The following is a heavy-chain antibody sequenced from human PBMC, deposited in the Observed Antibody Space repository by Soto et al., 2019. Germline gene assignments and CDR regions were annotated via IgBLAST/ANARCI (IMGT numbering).Heavy chain of an antibody. D-gene: IGHD6-25*01. CDR3: ARVKANRPALDMDV. CDR1: GYIFTSYS. Sequence: QVQVVQSGAEVKKAGDTVKVSCKASGYIFTSYSMHWVRQAPGQRLEWMGCINGGNGNTRYSQKFHDRVTITRDPSANTAYMELSGLRSEDTAIYFCARVKANRPALDMDVWGQGTTVTVAS. CDR2: INGGNGNT. J-gene: IGHJ6*02. V-gene: IGHV1-3*01.